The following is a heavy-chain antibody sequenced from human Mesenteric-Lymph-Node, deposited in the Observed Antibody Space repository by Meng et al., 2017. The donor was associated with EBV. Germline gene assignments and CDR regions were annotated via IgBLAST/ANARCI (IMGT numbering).Heavy chain of an antibody. CDR3: AHSRNYYGSGTYTFNY. Sequence: QITLKDSGPTLVKATQTLTLTCTFSEGSLSTNGVGVGWIRQPPGKALEWLALIYWDDDKRYSPSLKSRLTINKDTSKNEVVLTMTNMDRVDTATYYCAHSRNYYGSGTYTFNYWSQGTLVTVSS. V-gene: IGHV2-5*02. CDR1: EGSLSTNGVG. D-gene: IGHD3-10*01. J-gene: IGHJ4*02. CDR2: IYWDDDK.